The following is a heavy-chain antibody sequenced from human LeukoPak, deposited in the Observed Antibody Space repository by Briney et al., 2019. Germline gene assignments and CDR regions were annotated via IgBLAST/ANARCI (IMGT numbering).Heavy chain of an antibody. V-gene: IGHV1-46*01. CDR3: ARGPSITMVRGGQWYYYMDV. CDR2: INPSGGST. Sequence: GPVKVSCKASGYTFTSYYMHWVRQAPGQGLEWMGIINPSGGSTSYAQRFQGRVTMTRDTSTNTVYMELSSLRSEDTAVYYCARGPSITMVRGGQWYYYMDVWGKGTTVTISS. CDR1: GYTFTSYY. D-gene: IGHD3-10*01. J-gene: IGHJ6*03.